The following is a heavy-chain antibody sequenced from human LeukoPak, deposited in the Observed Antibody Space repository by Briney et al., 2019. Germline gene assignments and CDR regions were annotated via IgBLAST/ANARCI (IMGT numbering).Heavy chain of an antibody. D-gene: IGHD3-22*01. V-gene: IGHV4-34*01. CDR3: ASANPSDDYYDSSGYSLFY. J-gene: IGHJ4*02. Sequence: SETLSLTCAVYGGSLSGYYWSWIRQPPGKGLEWIGEINHSGSTNYNPSLKSRVTISVDTSKNQFSLKLSSVTAADTAVYYCASANPSDDYYDSSGYSLFYWGQGTLVTVSS. CDR1: GGSLSGYY. CDR2: INHSGST.